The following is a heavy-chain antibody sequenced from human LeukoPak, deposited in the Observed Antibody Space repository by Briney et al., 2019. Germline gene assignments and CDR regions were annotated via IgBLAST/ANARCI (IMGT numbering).Heavy chain of an antibody. CDR3: ARGGDGQFDY. J-gene: IGHJ4*02. Sequence: SETLSLTCTVSGGSISSGSHYYQWIRQHPGKGLEWIGYIYYTGITTYNPSLKSRVTISVDTSKNQFSLKLSSVTAADTAVYYCARGGDGQFDYWGQGTLVTVSS. D-gene: IGHD5-24*01. CDR1: GGSISSGSHY. V-gene: IGHV4-61*01. CDR2: IYYTGIT.